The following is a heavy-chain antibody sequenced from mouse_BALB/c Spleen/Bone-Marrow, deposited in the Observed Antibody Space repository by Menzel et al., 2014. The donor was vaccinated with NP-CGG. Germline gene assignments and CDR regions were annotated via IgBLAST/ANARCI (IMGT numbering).Heavy chain of an antibody. Sequence: QVQLQQSGAELVKPGASVKLSCKASGYTFTSYYMYWVKQRPGQGLEWIGEINPSNGGTNFNEKFKSRATLTVDKSSSTAYMQLSSPTSEDSAVYYCTRLPHWGQGTSVTVSS. V-gene: IGHV1S81*02. J-gene: IGHJ4*01. CDR1: GYTFTSYY. CDR3: TRLPH. CDR2: INPSNGGT. D-gene: IGHD5-1*01.